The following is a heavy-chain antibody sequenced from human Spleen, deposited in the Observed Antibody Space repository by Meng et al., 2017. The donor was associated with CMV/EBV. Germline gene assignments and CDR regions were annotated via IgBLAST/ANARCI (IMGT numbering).Heavy chain of an antibody. Sequence: SETLSLTCSVSGGSINGYYWSWIRQPPGKGLEWIGNIYYSGSTNYNPSLKSRVTISVDTSKNQFSLKLSSVTAADTAVYYCARWTVVVPAAIHWGQGTLVTVSS. CDR2: IYYSGST. J-gene: IGHJ4*02. CDR1: GGSINGYY. D-gene: IGHD2-2*01. CDR3: ARWTVVVPAAIH. V-gene: IGHV4-59*01.